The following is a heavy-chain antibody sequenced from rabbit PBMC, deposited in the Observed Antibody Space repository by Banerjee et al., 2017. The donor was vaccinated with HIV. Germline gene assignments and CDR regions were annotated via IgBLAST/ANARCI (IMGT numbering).Heavy chain of an antibody. V-gene: IGHV1S45*01. CDR2: INAVTGKA. Sequence: QEQLVESGGGLVRPEGSLKLSCTASGFSFSNKAVMCWVRQAPGKGLQWIACINAVTGKAVYATWAKGRFTFSKTPSTTVTLQMTSLPAADTATYFCARDLGGVIGWNFGWWGPGTLVTVS. D-gene: IGHD1-1*01. CDR1: GFSFSNKAV. J-gene: IGHJ4*01. CDR3: ARDLGGVIGWNFGW.